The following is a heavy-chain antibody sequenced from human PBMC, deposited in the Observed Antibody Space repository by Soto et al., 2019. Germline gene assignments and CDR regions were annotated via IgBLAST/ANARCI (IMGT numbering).Heavy chain of an antibody. J-gene: IGHJ4*02. D-gene: IGHD6-13*01. Sequence: GGSLRLSCAASGFTFSSYAMHWVRQAPGKGLEWVAVISYDGSNKNYADSVKGRFTISRDNSKNTLYLQMNSLRAEDTAVYYCARVTDSSSWFYFDYWGQGTLVTVSS. V-gene: IGHV3-30-3*01. CDR1: GFTFSSYA. CDR3: ARVTDSSSWFYFDY. CDR2: ISYDGSNK.